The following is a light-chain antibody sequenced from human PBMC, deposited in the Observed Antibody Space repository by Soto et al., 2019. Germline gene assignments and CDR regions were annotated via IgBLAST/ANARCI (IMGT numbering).Light chain of an antibody. CDR2: DAS. V-gene: IGKV1-33*01. J-gene: IGKJ1*01. CDR3: NLPPTWT. CDR1: QDIATY. Sequence: DIQMTQSPSSLSASVGNRVTITCQASQDIATYLNWYQQKPGKAPNLLIYDASNLETGVPSRFSGGGPGTHFTFTISNLQPEDIATYYDNLPPTWTFGQGTKVEIE.